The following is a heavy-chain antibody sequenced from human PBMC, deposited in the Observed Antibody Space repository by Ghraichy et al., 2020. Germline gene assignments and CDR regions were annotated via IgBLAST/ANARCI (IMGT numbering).Heavy chain of an antibody. CDR3: ARSPGTNPFDGLDI. CDR2: ISSGSSYI. CDR1: GFPFSSCT. J-gene: IGHJ3*02. D-gene: IGHD1-1*01. V-gene: IGHV3-21*01. Sequence: ETLSLTCAASGFPFSSCTMNWVRQAPGKGLEWVSSISSGSSYIYYADSVKGRFAISRDNAKNSLYLQMNSLRAEDTAVYYCARSPGTNPFDGLDIWGQGTMVTVSS.